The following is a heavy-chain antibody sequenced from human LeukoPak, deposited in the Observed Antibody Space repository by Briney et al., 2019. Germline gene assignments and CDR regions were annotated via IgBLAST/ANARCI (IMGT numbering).Heavy chain of an antibody. CDR2: IYSDGST. J-gene: IGHJ4*02. CDR3: ARGNSVTPDD. V-gene: IGHV3-53*01. CDR1: GFAVSSKY. D-gene: IGHD4-17*01. Sequence: GGSLRLSCAVSGFAVSSKYMTWVRQAPGKGMEWVSVIYSDGSTFYADSVKGRFTISRDYSKNTVHLQMNSLRPEDTAVYYCARGNSVTPDDWGQGTLVTVSS.